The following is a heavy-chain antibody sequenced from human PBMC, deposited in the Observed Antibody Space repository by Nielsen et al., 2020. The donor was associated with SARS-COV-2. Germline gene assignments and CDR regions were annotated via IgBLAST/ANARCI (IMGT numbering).Heavy chain of an antibody. J-gene: IGHJ6*02. Sequence: ASVKVSCKASGYTFNNYGISWVRQAPGQGLEWMGWISAYNGNTDYAQKLQGRVTMTTDISTNTAYMELRSLRADDTAVYYCARDRQYNWNDYNGMDVWGQGTTVIVSS. CDR2: ISAYNGNT. D-gene: IGHD1-1*01. V-gene: IGHV1-18*01. CDR1: GYTFNNYG. CDR3: ARDRQYNWNDYNGMDV.